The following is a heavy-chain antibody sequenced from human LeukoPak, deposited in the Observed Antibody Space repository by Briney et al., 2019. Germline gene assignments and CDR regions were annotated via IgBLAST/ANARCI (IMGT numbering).Heavy chain of an antibody. D-gene: IGHD1-14*01. Sequence: GGSLRLSCAASGFTFSSCGFNWVRQAPGKGLEWVSSIGPTGTDRYYADSVRGRFTISRDNAKNSMYLQMDSLRDEDTAVYYCATETIGRHYDYWGQGTLLTVSS. CDR3: ATETIGRHYDY. J-gene: IGHJ4*02. CDR1: GFTFSSCG. V-gene: IGHV3-21*01. CDR2: IGPTGTDR.